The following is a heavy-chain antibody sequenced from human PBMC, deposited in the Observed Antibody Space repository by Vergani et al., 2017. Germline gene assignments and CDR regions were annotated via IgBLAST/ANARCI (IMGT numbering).Heavy chain of an antibody. J-gene: IGHJ2*01. V-gene: IGHV3-7*01. Sequence: EVQLVESGGGLVQPGGSLRLSCAASGFTFRSFWMSWFRQAPGKGLEWVANVKVDGSEKIYVDSVKGRFTVSRDNAKNSLSLQMNSLRAEAPAVYYCARAVRTPSRYILWYFDLWGRGTLVTVSS. D-gene: IGHD1-14*01. CDR1: GFTFRSFW. CDR2: VKVDGSEK. CDR3: ARAVRTPSRYILWYFDL.